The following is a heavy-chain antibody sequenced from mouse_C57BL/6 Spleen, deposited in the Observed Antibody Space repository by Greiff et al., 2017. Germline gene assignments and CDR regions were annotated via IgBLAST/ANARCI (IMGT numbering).Heavy chain of an antibody. Sequence: QVQLKQSGAELVRPGASVTLSCKASGYTFTDYEMHWVKPTPVHGLAWIGAIDPETGGTAYNQTFTGKAILTADKSASTAYMELRRLTSEGSAVYYCTRTYDYDAYCDVWGTGTTVTVSS. V-gene: IGHV1-15*01. CDR3: TRTYDYDAYCDV. CDR1: GYTFTDYE. J-gene: IGHJ1*03. D-gene: IGHD2-4*01. CDR2: IDPETGGT.